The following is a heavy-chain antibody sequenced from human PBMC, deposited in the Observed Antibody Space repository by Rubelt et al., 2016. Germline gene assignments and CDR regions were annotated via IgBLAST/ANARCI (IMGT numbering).Heavy chain of an antibody. J-gene: IGHJ5*02. V-gene: IGHV1-8*01. CDR3: ARMVNDFWSGYHNWFDP. CDR1: GYTFTSYD. D-gene: IGHD3-3*01. Sequence: QVQLVQSGAEVKKPGASVKVSCKASGYTFTSYDINWVRQATGQGLEWMGWMNPNSGNTGYAQKFQGRVTMTRNTSISKAYMELSSLRSEETAVYYCARMVNDFWSGYHNWFDPWGQGTLVTVSS. CDR2: MNPNSGNT.